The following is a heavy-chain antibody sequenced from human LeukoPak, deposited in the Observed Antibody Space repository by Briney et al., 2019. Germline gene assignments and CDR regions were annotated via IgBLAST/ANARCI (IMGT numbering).Heavy chain of an antibody. CDR2: IYYSGST. Sequence: PSETLSLTCTVSGGSLSSYYWSWIRQPPGKGLEWIGYIYYSGSTNYNPSLKSRVTISVDTSKNQFSLKLSSVTAADTAVYYCAREGRGQTGFDYWGQGTLVTVSS. CDR3: AREGRGQTGFDY. J-gene: IGHJ4*02. V-gene: IGHV4-59*01. CDR1: GGSLSSYY. D-gene: IGHD3-10*01.